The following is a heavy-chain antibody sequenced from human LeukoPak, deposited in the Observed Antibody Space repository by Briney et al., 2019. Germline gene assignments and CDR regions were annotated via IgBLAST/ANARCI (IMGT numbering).Heavy chain of an antibody. CDR3: AREDY. V-gene: IGHV3-21*01. Sequence: GGSLRLSCAASGFTFSSYSMNWVRQAPGKGLKWVSSISSSSYIYYADSVKGRFTISRDNAKNSLYLQMNSLRAEDTAVYYCAREDYWGQGTLVTVSS. CDR1: GFTFSSYS. CDR2: ISSSSYI. J-gene: IGHJ4*02.